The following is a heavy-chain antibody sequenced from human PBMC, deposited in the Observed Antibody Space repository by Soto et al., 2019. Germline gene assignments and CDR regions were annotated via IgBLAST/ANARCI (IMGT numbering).Heavy chain of an antibody. Sequence: QVTLKESGPVLVKPTETLTLTCTVSGFSLSNARMGVSWIRQPPGKALEWLAHIFSNDEKSYSTSLKSRLTISKDNSKSHVVLTMTNMDPVDTATYYCARIRAYYGSGRYPSTFDYWGQGTLVTVSS. CDR1: GFSLSNARMG. CDR3: ARIRAYYGSGRYPSTFDY. J-gene: IGHJ4*02. D-gene: IGHD3-10*01. CDR2: IFSNDEK. V-gene: IGHV2-26*01.